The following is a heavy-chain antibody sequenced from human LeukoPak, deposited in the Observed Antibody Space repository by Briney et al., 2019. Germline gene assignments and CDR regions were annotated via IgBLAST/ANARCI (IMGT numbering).Heavy chain of an antibody. V-gene: IGHV3-7*01. CDR1: GFTFSSYG. CDR2: IKQDGSEK. CDR3: AREALEVAGGYYYYYMDV. D-gene: IGHD6-19*01. J-gene: IGHJ6*03. Sequence: GGSLRLSCAASGFTFSSYGMHWVRQAPGKGLEWVANIKQDGSEKYSVDSVKGRFTVSRDNAKNSLYLQMNSLRAEDTAVYFCAREALEVAGGYYYYYMDVWGKGTTVTVSS.